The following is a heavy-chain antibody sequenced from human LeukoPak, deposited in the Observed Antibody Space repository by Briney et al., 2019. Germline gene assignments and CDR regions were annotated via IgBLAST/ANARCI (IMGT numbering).Heavy chain of an antibody. CDR3: ARAYDSSGYYYYYYFDY. V-gene: IGHV4-31*01. D-gene: IGHD3-22*01. Sequence: TPSQTLSLTCTVSGGSIRSGDYYWSWIRQRPGRGLAWIGYINHSGSTYYNSSLKSPAIISIDTSENQFSVKLTSVTAADTAIYYCARAYDSSGYYYYYYFDYWGKGTLVTVSP. CDR1: GGSIRSGDYY. CDR2: INHSGST. J-gene: IGHJ4*02.